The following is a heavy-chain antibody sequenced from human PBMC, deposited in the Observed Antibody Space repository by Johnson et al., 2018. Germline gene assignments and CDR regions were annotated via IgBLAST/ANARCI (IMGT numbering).Heavy chain of an antibody. CDR2: VSYVENFE. CDR1: GFTFNLSG. D-gene: IGHD1-14*01. V-gene: IGHV3-30*02. J-gene: IGHJ4*02. CDR3: AKDRKPMLFYFDH. Sequence: VQLLETGGGVVQPGGSLRLSCEASGFTFNLSGMHWVRPTPVKGLEWVAFVSYVENFEFYTDSVRGRFTIARDNSKDTMSLEMSILRDEDTAVYYVAKDRKPMLFYFDHWGQGALVTVSS.